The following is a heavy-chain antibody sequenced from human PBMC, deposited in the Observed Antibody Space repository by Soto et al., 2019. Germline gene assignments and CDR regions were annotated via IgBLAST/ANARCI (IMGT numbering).Heavy chain of an antibody. Sequence: SETLSLTCAVSGYSISSGYYWGWIRQPPGKGLEWIGSIYHSGSIYYNPSFKSRVSISVDTSKNHFSLKLSSVTAADTAVYYCARGKGHTGLNCFHPWGQGTLVTVSS. CDR3: ARGKGHTGLNCFHP. CDR1: GYSISSGYY. J-gene: IGHJ5*02. V-gene: IGHV4-38-2*01. D-gene: IGHD2-21*02. CDR2: IYHSGSI.